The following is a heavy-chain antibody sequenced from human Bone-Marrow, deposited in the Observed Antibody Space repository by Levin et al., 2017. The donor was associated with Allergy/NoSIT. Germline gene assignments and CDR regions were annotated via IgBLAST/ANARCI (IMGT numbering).Heavy chain of an antibody. J-gene: IGHJ5*02. CDR3: ARGIPGDFVTGYSTPQWFDP. Sequence: GESLKISCQASGYTFSDYYMHWVRQAPGQGLEWMGMINPSGGSTNYAQKFQGRVTMTRDTSTSTVYMELSSLRSEDTAVFYCARGIPGDFVTGYSTPQWFDPWGQGTLVTVSS. CDR1: GYTFSDYY. CDR2: INPSGGST. D-gene: IGHD3-9*01. V-gene: IGHV1-46*01.